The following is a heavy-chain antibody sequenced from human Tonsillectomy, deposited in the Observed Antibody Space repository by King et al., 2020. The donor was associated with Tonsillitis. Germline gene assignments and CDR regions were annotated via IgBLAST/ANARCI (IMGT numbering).Heavy chain of an antibody. Sequence: VQLVESGAEVKKPGASVKVSCKASGYTFSGYYIHCVRQAPGQGLEWMGWINPYSGDTNYAQKFQGGVTMTRDTSISTAYMELSRLTSDDTAIYYWARGRYCSGGSCYSHFDYWGQGTPVTVSS. J-gene: IGHJ4*02. CDR3: ARGRYCSGGSCYSHFDY. CDR2: INPYSGDT. CDR1: GYTFSGYY. D-gene: IGHD2-15*01. V-gene: IGHV1-2*02.